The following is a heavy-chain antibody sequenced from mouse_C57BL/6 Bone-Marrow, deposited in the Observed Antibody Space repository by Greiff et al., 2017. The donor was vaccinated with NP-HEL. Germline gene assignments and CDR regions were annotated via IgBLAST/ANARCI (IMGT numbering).Heavy chain of an antibody. CDR2: IDPEDGET. J-gene: IGHJ1*03. Sequence: VQLQQSGAELVKPGASVKLSCTASGFNIKDYYMHWVKQRTEQGLEWIGRIDPEDGETKYAPKFQGKATIPADTSSNTADLQLSSLTSEDTAVYYCAPHYYGSSHWYFDVWGTGTTVTVSS. CDR3: APHYYGSSHWYFDV. CDR1: GFNIKDYY. V-gene: IGHV14-2*01. D-gene: IGHD1-1*01.